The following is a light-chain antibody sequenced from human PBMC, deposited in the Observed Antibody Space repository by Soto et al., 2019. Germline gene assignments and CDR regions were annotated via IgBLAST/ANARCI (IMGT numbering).Light chain of an antibody. CDR1: QSVSSY. CDR2: EGS. Sequence: DIGLTQSPATLSLSPGQTATLSCRASQSVSSYLAWYQQKAGQAPRLLIYEGSNRATGIPTRFSGSGSGTDFTLTISGLEPEDFAVYYCQQRNNWPWTFGQGTKVEVK. V-gene: IGKV3-11*01. CDR3: QQRNNWPWT. J-gene: IGKJ1*01.